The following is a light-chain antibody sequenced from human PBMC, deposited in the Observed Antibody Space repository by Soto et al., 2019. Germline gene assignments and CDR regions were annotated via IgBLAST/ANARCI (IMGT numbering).Light chain of an antibody. V-gene: IGKV3-20*01. Sequence: EIVLTQSPGTLSLSPGERATLSCRASQSVSSSYLAWYQQKPGQAPRLLIFGAFSRATGIPDRFSGSGSGTNFTLTISRLEPEDLGVYYCQKYGSSPVTFGKGTKVEIK. J-gene: IGKJ4*01. CDR3: QKYGSSPVT. CDR1: QSVSSSY. CDR2: GAF.